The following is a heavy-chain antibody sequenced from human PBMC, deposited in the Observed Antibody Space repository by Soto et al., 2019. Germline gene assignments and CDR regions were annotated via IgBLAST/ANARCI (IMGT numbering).Heavy chain of an antibody. CDR2: ISSSSSTI. D-gene: IGHD3-22*01. J-gene: IGHJ4*02. V-gene: IGHV3-48*02. CDR1: GFTFSSYS. Sequence: GGSLRLSCAASGFTFSSYSMNWVRQAPGKGLEWVSYISSSSSTIYYADSVKGRFTISRDNAKNSLYLQMNSLRDEDTAVYYCACYERSGYFGEAVDYGGQGTLVTVSS. CDR3: ACYERSGYFGEAVDY.